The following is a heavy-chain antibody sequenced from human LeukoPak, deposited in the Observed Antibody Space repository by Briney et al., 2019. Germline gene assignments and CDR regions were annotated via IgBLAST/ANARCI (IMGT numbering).Heavy chain of an antibody. CDR1: GYTFTGYY. J-gene: IGHJ5*02. CDR2: INPNSGGT. CDR3: ARGKGNYYGSGSYYKNWFDP. D-gene: IGHD3-10*01. V-gene: IGHV1-2*02. Sequence: ASVKVSCKASGYTFTGYYMHWVRQAPGQGLEWMGWINPNSGGTNYAQKFQGRATMTRDTSISTAYMEPSRLRSDDTAVYYCARGKGNYYGSGSYYKNWFDPWGQGTLVTVSS.